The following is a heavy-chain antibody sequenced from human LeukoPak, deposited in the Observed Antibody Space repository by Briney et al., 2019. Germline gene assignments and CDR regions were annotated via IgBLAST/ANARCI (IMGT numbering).Heavy chain of an antibody. CDR3: ARGGGIQLWLRGFDY. CDR2: INHSGST. Sequence: SETLSLTCAVSGGSFRGYYWSWIRQPPGPGLKWMGEINHSGSTNSNPSLKRRVTISVYTSNNQFSLKLSSVTAAHTAVYYCARGGGIQLWLRGFDYWGQGTLVTVSS. V-gene: IGHV4-34*01. CDR1: GGSFRGYY. J-gene: IGHJ4*02. D-gene: IGHD5-18*01.